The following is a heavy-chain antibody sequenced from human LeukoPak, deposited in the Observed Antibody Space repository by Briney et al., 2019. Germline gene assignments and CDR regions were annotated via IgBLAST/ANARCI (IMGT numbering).Heavy chain of an antibody. V-gene: IGHV4-39*01. D-gene: IGHD5-12*01. CDR2: IYYSGST. J-gene: IGHJ4*02. CDR1: GGSISSSSYY. Sequence: PSETLSLTCTVSGGSISSSSYYWGWLRQPPGKGLEWIGSIYYSGSTYYTPSLKSRVTISVDTSKNQFSLKLSSVTAADTAVYYCARLRSGYDLFDYWGQGTLVTVSS. CDR3: ARLRSGYDLFDY.